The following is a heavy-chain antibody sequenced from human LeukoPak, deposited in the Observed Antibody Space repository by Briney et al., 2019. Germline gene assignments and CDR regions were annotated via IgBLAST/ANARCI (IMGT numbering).Heavy chain of an antibody. D-gene: IGHD2-15*01. CDR3: AKTSLGYCSGGSCDDGGNYYYYGMDV. V-gene: IGHV1-69*04. J-gene: IGHJ6*02. Sequence: GASVKVSCKASGGTFSSYAISWVRQAPGQGLERMGRIIPILGIANYAQKFQGRVTITADKSTSTAYMELSSLRSWDTAVYYCAKTSLGYCSGGSCDDGGNYYYYGMDVWGQGTTVTVSS. CDR1: GGTFSSYA. CDR2: IIPILGIA.